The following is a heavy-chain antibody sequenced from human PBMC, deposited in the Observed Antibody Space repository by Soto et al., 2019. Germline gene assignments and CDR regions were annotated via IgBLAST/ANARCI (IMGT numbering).Heavy chain of an antibody. D-gene: IGHD2-15*01. CDR3: ARGLNIVGYDY. J-gene: IGHJ4*02. Sequence: QVQLQQWGAGLLKPSETLSLTCAVYGGSFSGYYWSWIRQPPGQGLEWIGEINHSGSTNYNPSLKSRVTISVDTSKNQFSLKLSSVTAADTAVYYCARGLNIVGYDYWGQGTLVTVSS. V-gene: IGHV4-34*01. CDR1: GGSFSGYY. CDR2: INHSGST.